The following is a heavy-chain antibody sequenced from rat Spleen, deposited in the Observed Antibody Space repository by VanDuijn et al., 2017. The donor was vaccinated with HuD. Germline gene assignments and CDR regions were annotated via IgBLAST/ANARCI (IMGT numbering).Heavy chain of an antibody. D-gene: IGHD4-3*01. V-gene: IGHV5-25*01. CDR1: GFTFSNYY. J-gene: IGHJ3*01. Sequence: EVQLVESDGGLVQPGRSLKLSCAASGFTFSNYYMAWVRQAPTKGLEWVASISTGGGNTYYRDSVKGRFTVSRENAKSTLSLQMDSLRSEDTATYYCVRQDTSGYSNWFTYWGQGTLVTVSS. CDR3: VRQDTSGYSNWFTY. CDR2: ISTGGGNT.